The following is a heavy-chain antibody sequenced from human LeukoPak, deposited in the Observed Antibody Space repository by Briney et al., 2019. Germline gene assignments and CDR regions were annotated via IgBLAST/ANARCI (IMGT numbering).Heavy chain of an antibody. D-gene: IGHD2-15*01. CDR2: MNPNSGNT. Sequence: ASVKVSCKASGYTFTSYDINWVRQAPGQGLEWMGWMNPNSGNTVYAQKFQGRVTMTRNTSISTAYMELSSLRSEDTAVYYCAREARYCSGGSCYLVYYFDYWGQGTLVTVSS. V-gene: IGHV1-8*01. CDR3: AREARYCSGGSCYLVYYFDY. J-gene: IGHJ4*02. CDR1: GYTFTSYD.